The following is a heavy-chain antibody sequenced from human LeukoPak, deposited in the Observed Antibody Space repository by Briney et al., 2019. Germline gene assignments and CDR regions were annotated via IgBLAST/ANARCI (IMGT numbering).Heavy chain of an antibody. CDR2: IYTSGST. CDR1: GGSISSGSYY. J-gene: IGHJ6*03. D-gene: IGHD2-21*02. CDR3: AREQVTTLHYYYYYMDV. Sequence: SETLSLTCTVSGGSISSGSYYWSWIRQPAGKGLEWIGRIYTSGSTNYNPSLKSRVTISVDTSKNQFSLKLSSVTAADTAVYYCAREQVTTLHYYYYYMDVWGKGTTVTVSS. V-gene: IGHV4-61*02.